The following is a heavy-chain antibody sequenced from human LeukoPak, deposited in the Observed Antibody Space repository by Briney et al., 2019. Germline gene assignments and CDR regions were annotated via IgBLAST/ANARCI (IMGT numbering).Heavy chain of an antibody. J-gene: IGHJ4*02. Sequence: PGGSLRLSCAASGFTFSSHWMHWVRQAPGKGLVWVSRINSDGSSTSYADSVKGRFTISRDNSKNTLYLQMNSLRAEDTAVYYCARDDIAVATCFDYWGQGTLVTVSS. CDR3: ARDDIAVATCFDY. CDR1: GFTFSSHW. CDR2: INSDGSST. D-gene: IGHD6-19*01. V-gene: IGHV3-74*01.